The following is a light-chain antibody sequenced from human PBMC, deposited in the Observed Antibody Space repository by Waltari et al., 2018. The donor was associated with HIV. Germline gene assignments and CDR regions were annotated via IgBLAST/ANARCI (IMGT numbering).Light chain of an antibody. Sequence: QSALTQPASVSGSPGQSITISCTGTSSDIGGYNYVSWHQHHPGRAPKLIIFEVSNRPSGFSNRFSGSKSDNTASLIISGLLAEDDADYYCSSYTSGTTWVFGGGTKLTVL. CDR2: EVS. CDR3: SSYTSGTTWV. V-gene: IGLV2-14*01. J-gene: IGLJ3*02. CDR1: SSDIGGYNY.